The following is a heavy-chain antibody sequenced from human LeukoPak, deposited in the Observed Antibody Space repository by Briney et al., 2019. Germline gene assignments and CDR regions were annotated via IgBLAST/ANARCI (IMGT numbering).Heavy chain of an antibody. Sequence: AGGSLRLSCAASGFTFSSYSMNWVRQAPGKGLEWVSSISSSSSYIYYADSVKGRFTISRDNAKNSLYLQMNSLRAEDTAVYYCARDRGGSGSYYINAFDIWGQGTMVTVSS. CDR1: GFTFSSYS. J-gene: IGHJ3*02. CDR3: ARDRGGSGSYYINAFDI. D-gene: IGHD1-26*01. V-gene: IGHV3-21*01. CDR2: ISSSSSYI.